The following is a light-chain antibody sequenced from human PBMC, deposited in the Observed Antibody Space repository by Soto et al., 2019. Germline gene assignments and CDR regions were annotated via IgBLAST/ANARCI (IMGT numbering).Light chain of an antibody. CDR1: QSVSSTY. CDR3: QHYDNSAGYT. CDR2: TTS. Sequence: EIVLTQSPGTLSLSPGDRATLSCRASQSVSSTYLAWYRQKPGQAPRLLNHTTSSRAPGTPDRFSGSGSGTDVTLTIRRLEPEDFAVYYCQHYDNSAGYTFVQGTNLDIK. V-gene: IGKV3-20*01. J-gene: IGKJ2*01.